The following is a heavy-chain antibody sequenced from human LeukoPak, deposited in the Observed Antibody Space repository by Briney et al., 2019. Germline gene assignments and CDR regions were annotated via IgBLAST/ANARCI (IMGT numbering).Heavy chain of an antibody. CDR1: GDSIRSYY. D-gene: IGHD6-19*01. Sequence: ASETLSLTCTVSGDSIRSYYWSWIRQPPGKGLEGIGYIYYSGSTNYNPSLKRRVTISLDTSKNQFSLKLNSVTAADTAVYYCATNYAVAGHYYFYYWGQGTLITVSS. CDR2: IYYSGST. V-gene: IGHV4-59*01. J-gene: IGHJ4*02. CDR3: ATNYAVAGHYYFYY.